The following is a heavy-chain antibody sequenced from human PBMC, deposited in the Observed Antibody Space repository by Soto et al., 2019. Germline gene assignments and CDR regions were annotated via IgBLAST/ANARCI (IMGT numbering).Heavy chain of an antibody. CDR2: IYYSGST. J-gene: IGHJ6*02. CDR3: ARDRRYFSLYDYYYDGMYF. V-gene: IGHV4-31*03. CDR1: GGSIISGGYY. Sequence: PSETLSLTCTVSGGSIISGGYYWSLIRQDPGKGLEWIGYIYYSGSTYYNPSLKSRVTISVDTSKNQFSLKLSSVTAADTAVYYCARDRRYFSLYDYYYDGMYFCGQGTTVTGSS. D-gene: IGHD3-9*01.